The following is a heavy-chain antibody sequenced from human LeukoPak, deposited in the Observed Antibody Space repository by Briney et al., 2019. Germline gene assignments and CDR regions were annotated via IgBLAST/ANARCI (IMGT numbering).Heavy chain of an antibody. CDR2: ISSSGSTI. CDR1: GFAFSTYW. CDR3: AREGYYDILTGYSIQGDGMDV. Sequence: GGSLRLSCAASGFAFSTYWMHWVRQAPGKGLEWVSYISSSGSTIYYADSVKGRFTISRDNAKNSLYLQMNSLRAEDTAVYYCAREGYYDILTGYSIQGDGMDVWGQGTTVTVSS. D-gene: IGHD3-9*01. V-gene: IGHV3-48*04. J-gene: IGHJ6*02.